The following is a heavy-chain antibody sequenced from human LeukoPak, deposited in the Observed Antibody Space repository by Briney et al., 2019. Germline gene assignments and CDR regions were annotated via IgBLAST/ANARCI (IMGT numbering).Heavy chain of an antibody. J-gene: IGHJ3*02. CDR2: ISYDGSNK. V-gene: IGHV3-30-3*01. Sequence: GGSLRLSCAASGFTFSSYAMHWVRQAPGKGLEWVAVISYDGSNKYYADSVKGRFTISRDNSKNTLYLQMSSLRAEDTAVYYCAREFLRAVAGRGAFDIWGQGTMVTVSS. CDR3: AREFLRAVAGRGAFDI. CDR1: GFTFSSYA. D-gene: IGHD6-19*01.